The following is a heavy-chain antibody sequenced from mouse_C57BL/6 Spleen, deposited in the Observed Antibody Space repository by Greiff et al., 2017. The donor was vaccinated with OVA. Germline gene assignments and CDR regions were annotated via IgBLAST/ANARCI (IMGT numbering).Heavy chain of an antibody. CDR1: GYTFTSYW. CDR3: ARSSDYDEGTPAWFAY. J-gene: IGHJ3*01. D-gene: IGHD2-4*01. CDR2: IHPNSGST. Sequence: QVQLQQPGAELVKPGASVKLSCKASGYTFTSYWMHWVKQRPGQGLEWIGMIHPNSGSTNYNEKFKSKATLTVDKSSSTAYMQLSSLTSEDSAVYYCARSSDYDEGTPAWFAYWGQGTLVTVSA. V-gene: IGHV1-64*01.